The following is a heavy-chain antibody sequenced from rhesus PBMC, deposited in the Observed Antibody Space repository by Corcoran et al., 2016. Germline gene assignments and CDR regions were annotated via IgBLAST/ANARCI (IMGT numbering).Heavy chain of an antibody. CDR2: IYGSGGST. CDR3: ARGYSGSWTYFDY. J-gene: IGHJ4*01. D-gene: IGHD6-25*01. Sequence: QVQLQESGPGLVKPSETLPLTCALSGASLSSNSWRWIRPAPGKGLEGIGRIYGSGGSTDYNPSLKSRVTISIDTAKNQFSLKLSSVTAADTAVYYCARGYSGSWTYFDYWGQGVLVTVSS. CDR1: GASLSSNS. V-gene: IGHV4S2*01.